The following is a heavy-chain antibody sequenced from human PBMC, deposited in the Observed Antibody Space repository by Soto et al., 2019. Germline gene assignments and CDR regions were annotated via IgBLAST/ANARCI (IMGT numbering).Heavy chain of an antibody. J-gene: IGHJ6*02. CDR1: GGTFSSYA. CDR3: AMTVTPHYYYGMDV. CDR2: IIPIFGTA. Sequence: SVKVSCKASGGTFSSYAISWVRQAPGQGLEWMGGIIPIFGTANYAQKFQGRVTITADESTSTAYMELSSLRSEDTAVYYCAMTVTPHYYYGMDVWGQGTTVTVSS. V-gene: IGHV1-69*13. D-gene: IGHD4-4*01.